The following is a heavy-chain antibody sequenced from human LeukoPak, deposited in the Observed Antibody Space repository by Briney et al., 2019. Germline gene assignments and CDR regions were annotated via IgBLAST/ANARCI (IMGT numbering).Heavy chain of an antibody. J-gene: IGHJ6*02. V-gene: IGHV1-8*01. CDR2: MNPNSGNT. D-gene: IGHD2-2*02. CDR3: ARGVVVVPAAIHYYYYGMDV. CDR1: GYTFTSYD. Sequence: GASVNVSCKASGYTFTSYDINWVRQATGQGLEWMGWMNPNSGNTGYAQKFQGRVTMTRNTSISTAYMELSSLRSEDTAVYYCARGVVVVPAAIHYYYYGMDVWGQGTTVTVSS.